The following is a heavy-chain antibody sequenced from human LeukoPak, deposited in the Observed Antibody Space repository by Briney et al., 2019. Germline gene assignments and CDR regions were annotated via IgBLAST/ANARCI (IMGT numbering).Heavy chain of an antibody. CDR2: INTNTGKP. D-gene: IGHD5-12*01. CDR3: ARAPLWWLRSSPDY. J-gene: IGHJ4*02. CDR1: GYTFTSYA. Sequence: ASVKVSCKASGYTFTSYAMNWVRQAPGQGLEWMGWINTNTGKPTYAQGFTGRFVFSLDTSVSTAYLQISSLKAEDTAVYYCARAPLWWLRSSPDYWGQGTLVTVSS. V-gene: IGHV7-4-1*02.